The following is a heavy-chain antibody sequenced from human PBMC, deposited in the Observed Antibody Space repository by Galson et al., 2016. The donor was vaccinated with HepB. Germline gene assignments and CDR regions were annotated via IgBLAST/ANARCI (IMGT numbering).Heavy chain of an antibody. V-gene: IGHV5-51*01. CDR3: ARRGFGYYDSGGSYYSEAFDI. CDR2: IYPGDSDT. D-gene: IGHD3-22*01. J-gene: IGHJ3*02. CDR1: GYSFTNFW. Sequence: QSGAEVKKPGESLKISCKGSGYSFTNFWIGWVRQMPGKGLEWMGIIYPGDSDTRYSPSFQGQVAISADKSISTASLQWSSLEASDTAIYYCARRGFGYYDSGGSYYSEAFDIWGQGTMVTVSS.